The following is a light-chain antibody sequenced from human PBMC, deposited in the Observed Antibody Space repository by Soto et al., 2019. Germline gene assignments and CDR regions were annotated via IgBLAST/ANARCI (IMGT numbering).Light chain of an antibody. CDR1: QSVSSNY. CDR2: GVS. V-gene: IGKV3-20*01. Sequence: EIVLTQSPGTLSLSPGERATRFCRASQSVSSNYLNWFQQKPGQAPRLLIYGVSSRATGIPDRFSGSGAGTDFTLTISRLEPEDFAVYYCHQYGGSPRTFGQGTKVDIK. CDR3: HQYGGSPRT. J-gene: IGKJ1*01.